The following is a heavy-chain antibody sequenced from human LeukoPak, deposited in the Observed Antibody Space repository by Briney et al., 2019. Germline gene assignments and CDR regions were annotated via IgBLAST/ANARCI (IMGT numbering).Heavy chain of an antibody. CDR1: GFTFSDHF. J-gene: IGHJ4*02. V-gene: IGHV3-72*01. CDR2: SRNKAKSYTT. CDR3: VRVGSVAGSDYLDY. D-gene: IGHD6-19*01. Sequence: PGGSLRLSCAVSGFTFSDHFLDWVRQAPGKGLEWVGRSRNKAKSYTTEYAASVKGRFTISRDDSKNSLYLQMNSLKTEDTAVYYCVRVGSVAGSDYLDYWGQGTPVTVSS.